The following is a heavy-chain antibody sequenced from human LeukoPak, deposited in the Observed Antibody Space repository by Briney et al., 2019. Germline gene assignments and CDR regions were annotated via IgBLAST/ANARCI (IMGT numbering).Heavy chain of an antibody. CDR2: IYYTGST. CDR1: GDSISLYY. J-gene: IGHJ4*02. D-gene: IGHD6-19*01. CDR3: ARAGWFSTMWHFDY. Sequence: SETLSLTCTVSGDSISLYYWSWIRQPPGKGLEWIGYIYYTGSTKSNPSLKSRVTISVDTSKKQFSLNLSSVTAADTAVYYCARAGWFSTMWHFDYWGQGILVSVSP. V-gene: IGHV4-59*01.